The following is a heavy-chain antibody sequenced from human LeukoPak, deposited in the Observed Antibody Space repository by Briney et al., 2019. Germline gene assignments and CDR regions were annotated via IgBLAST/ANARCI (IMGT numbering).Heavy chain of an antibody. Sequence: GGSLRLSCAASGFTFSDYYMSWIRQAPGKGLEWVSYINTGGSTIYYADSVKGRFTISRDNAKNSLYLQMNSLRAEDTAVYYCASGVLRFLEWLPTHYYGMDVWGQGTTVTVSS. D-gene: IGHD3-3*01. CDR2: INTGGSTI. CDR3: ASGVLRFLEWLPTHYYGMDV. J-gene: IGHJ6*02. V-gene: IGHV3-11*01. CDR1: GFTFSDYY.